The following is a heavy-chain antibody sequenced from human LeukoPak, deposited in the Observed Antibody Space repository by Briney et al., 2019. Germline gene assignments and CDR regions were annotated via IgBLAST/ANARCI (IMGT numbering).Heavy chain of an antibody. CDR2: IVVGSGNT. V-gene: IGHV1-58*02. CDR3: AAGPTITIFGVVSLDAFDI. Sequence: VKVSCKASGFTFTSSAMQWVRQARGQRLEWIGWIVVGSGNTNYAQKFQERVTITRDMSTSTAYMELSSLRSEDTAVYYCAAGPTITIFGVVSLDAFDIWGQGTMVTVSS. CDR1: GFTFTSSA. D-gene: IGHD3-3*01. J-gene: IGHJ3*02.